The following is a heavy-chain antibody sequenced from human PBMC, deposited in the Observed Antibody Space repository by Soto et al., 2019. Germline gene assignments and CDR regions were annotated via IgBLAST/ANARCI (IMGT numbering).Heavy chain of an antibody. CDR3: AMSCVGAEWVCLDY. Sequence: ASVKVSCKASGYTFTSYGISWVRQAPGQGLEWMGWISAYNGNTNYAQKLQGRVTMTTDTSASTAYMELRSLRSDDTAVYYCAMSCVGAEWVCLDYWGQGTLVTVSS. CDR2: ISAYNGNT. D-gene: IGHD1-26*01. J-gene: IGHJ4*02. CDR1: GYTFTSYG. V-gene: IGHV1-18*01.